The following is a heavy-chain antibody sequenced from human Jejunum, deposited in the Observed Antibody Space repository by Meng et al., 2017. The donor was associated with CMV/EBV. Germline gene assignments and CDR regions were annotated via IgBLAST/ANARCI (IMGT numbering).Heavy chain of an antibody. CDR3: ARGYCSSSSCGRGGRFDY. CDR2: IHHSGRT. J-gene: IGHJ4*02. Sequence: SIMRSNWWSWVRQTPGKGLEWIGEIHHSGRTNFNPSLKSRVSISVDKSKNEFSLSVTSVTAADTAVYFCARGYCSSSSCGRGGRFDYWGQGTLVTVSS. CDR1: SIMRSNW. D-gene: IGHD2-2*01. V-gene: IGHV4-4*01.